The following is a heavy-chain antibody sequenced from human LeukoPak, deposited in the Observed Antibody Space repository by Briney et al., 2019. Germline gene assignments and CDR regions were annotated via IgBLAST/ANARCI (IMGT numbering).Heavy chain of an antibody. V-gene: IGHV4-30-4*07. CDR2: IYYSGST. J-gene: IGHJ6*03. CDR3: ARGISGYSYGYYYYYMDV. D-gene: IGHD5-18*01. Sequence: SETLSLTCTVSGYSISSGYYWSWIRQPPGKGLEWIGYIYYSGSTYYNPSLKSRVTISVDTSKNQFSLKLSSVTAADTAVYYCARGISGYSYGYYYYYMDVWGKGTTVTVSS. CDR1: GYSISSGYY.